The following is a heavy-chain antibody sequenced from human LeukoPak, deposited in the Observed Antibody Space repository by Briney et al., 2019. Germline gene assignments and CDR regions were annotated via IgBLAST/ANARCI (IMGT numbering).Heavy chain of an antibody. CDR2: ISGSGGST. V-gene: IGHV3-23*01. Sequence: SGGSLRLSCAASGFTFSSYAMSWVRQAPGKGLEWVSAISGSGGSTYYADSVKGRFTISRDNSKNTLYLQMNSLRAEDTAVYYCAKARIVGAKRNYYFDYWGQGTLVTVSS. J-gene: IGHJ4*02. CDR3: AKARIVGAKRNYYFDY. D-gene: IGHD1-26*01. CDR1: GFTFSSYA.